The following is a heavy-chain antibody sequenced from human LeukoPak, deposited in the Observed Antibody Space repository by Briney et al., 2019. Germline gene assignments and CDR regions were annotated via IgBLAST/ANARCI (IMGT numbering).Heavy chain of an antibody. J-gene: IGHJ4*02. CDR3: ARIGYSSSSEDY. D-gene: IGHD6-6*01. CDR1: GFTFSRYW. CDR2: IKEDGSVK. V-gene: IGHV3-7*01. Sequence: PGGSLRLSCAASGFTFSRYWVSWVRQAPGKGLEWVANIKEDGSVKYYADSVKGRFTISRDNAKNSVYLQMNNLRAEDTAMYYCARIGYSSSSEDYWGQGTLVTVSS.